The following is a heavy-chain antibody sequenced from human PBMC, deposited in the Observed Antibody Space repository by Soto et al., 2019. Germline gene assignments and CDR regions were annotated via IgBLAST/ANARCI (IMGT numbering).Heavy chain of an antibody. CDR3: AALTASYWYFAI. CDR2: IHYSGTT. Sequence: SETLSLTCTVSGDSITGGGRYWAWIRQHPEKGLAWLGYIHYSGTTDYNPSLTSRLTVSVDTSKNQFSLSLSPVTAADTAIYYCAALTASYWYFAIWGRGTPVTVSS. D-gene: IGHD2-21*02. J-gene: IGHJ2*01. V-gene: IGHV4-31*03. CDR1: GDSITGGGRY.